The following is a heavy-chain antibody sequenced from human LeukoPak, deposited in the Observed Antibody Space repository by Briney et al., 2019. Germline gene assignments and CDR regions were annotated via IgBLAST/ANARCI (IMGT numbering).Heavy chain of an antibody. Sequence: GGSLRLSCAASGFTFSSYSMNWVRQAPGKGLEWVSSISSSSSYIYYADSVKGRFTISRDNAKNSLYLQMNSLRAEDTAVYYCARDPGGYCSSTSCPNWFDPWDQGTLVTVSS. V-gene: IGHV3-21*01. CDR2: ISSSSSYI. J-gene: IGHJ5*02. CDR1: GFTFSSYS. D-gene: IGHD2-2*01. CDR3: ARDPGGYCSSTSCPNWFDP.